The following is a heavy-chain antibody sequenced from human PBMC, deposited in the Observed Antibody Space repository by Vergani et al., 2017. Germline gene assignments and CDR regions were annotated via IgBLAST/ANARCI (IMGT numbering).Heavy chain of an antibody. D-gene: IGHD3-3*01. J-gene: IGHJ4*02. Sequence: VQLVESGGGLVKPGGSLRLSCAASGFTFSSYWMSWVRQAPGKGLEWVANIKQDGSEKYYVDSVKGRFTISRDNAKNSLYLQMNSLRAEDTAVYYCASVYDFWSGYYDYWGQGTLVTVSS. CDR3: ASVYDFWSGYYDY. CDR2: IKQDGSEK. CDR1: GFTFSSYW. V-gene: IGHV3-7*01.